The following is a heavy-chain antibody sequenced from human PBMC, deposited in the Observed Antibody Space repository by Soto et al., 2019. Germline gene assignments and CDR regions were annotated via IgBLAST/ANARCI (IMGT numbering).Heavy chain of an antibody. V-gene: IGHV4-34*01. CDR2: INHRGST. Sequence: QVELQQWGAGLLKPSETLSLICAVYGGSFSGYYWSWICQPPGKGLAWIGQINHRGSTNYNPSLKIRVTISVDTSKYKFSLKLSSVTAADRAVYYCAGETKCCSGGSCYPYCFDHWVQGSLVTVSS. CDR3: AGETKCCSGGSCYPYCFDH. J-gene: IGHJ4*02. D-gene: IGHD2-15*01. CDR1: GGSFSGYY.